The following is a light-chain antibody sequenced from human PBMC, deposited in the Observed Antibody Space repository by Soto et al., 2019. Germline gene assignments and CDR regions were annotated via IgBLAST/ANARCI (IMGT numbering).Light chain of an antibody. CDR1: QSVYNN. J-gene: IGKJ5*01. V-gene: IGKV3-15*01. CDR2: GAS. Sequence: EIVMTQSPATLSVSPGETATLSCRASQSVYNNLAWYQQRPGQAPRLLIHGASTRATGVPAKVSGSGSGTEFTLTISSLQSEDFAVYYCQQYGSSVITFGQGTRLEIK. CDR3: QQYGSSVIT.